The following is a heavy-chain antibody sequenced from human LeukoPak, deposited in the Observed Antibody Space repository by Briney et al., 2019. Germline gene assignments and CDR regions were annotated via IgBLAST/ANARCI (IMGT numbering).Heavy chain of an antibody. CDR2: IIPILGIA. D-gene: IGHD6-19*01. V-gene: IGHV1-69*04. CDR3: ARDLYSSVWYERY. CDR1: GGTFSSYA. J-gene: IGHJ4*02. Sequence: ASVKVSCKASGGTFSSYAISWVRQAPGQGLEWMGRIIPILGIANYAQKFQGRVTITADKSTSTADIELSSLRSEDNAVYYCARDLYSSVWYERYWGQGTLVSVSS.